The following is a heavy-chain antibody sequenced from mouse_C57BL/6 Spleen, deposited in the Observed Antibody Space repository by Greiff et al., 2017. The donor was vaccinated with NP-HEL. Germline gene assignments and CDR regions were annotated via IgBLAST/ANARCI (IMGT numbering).Heavy chain of an antibody. J-gene: IGHJ4*01. Sequence: QVQLQQSGAELAKPGASVKLSCKASGYTFTSSWMHWVKQRPGQGLEWIGYINPSSGYTKYNPKFKGKATLTADKSSSTAYLQLSSLTYEDSAVPYGAREYCDYYALDHWGQGTLVTVS. D-gene: IGHD5-2*01. V-gene: IGHV1-7*01. CDR1: GYTFTSSW. CDR3: AREYCDYYALDH. CDR2: INPSSGYT.